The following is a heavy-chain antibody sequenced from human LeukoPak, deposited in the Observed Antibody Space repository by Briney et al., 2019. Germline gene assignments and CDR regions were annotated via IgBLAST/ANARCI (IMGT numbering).Heavy chain of an antibody. D-gene: IGHD3/OR15-3a*01. CDR3: AKGRTGYQYXFXX. CDR1: GFIFSSYA. Sequence: GGSLRLSCAASGFIFSSYAMSWVRQAPGKGLEWVSLISGSGYNTYYADSVKGRFTISRDNSKNTLYLQMNNLRAEDRAVYYCAKGRTGYQYXFXXWGQXTLVT. CDR2: ISGSGYNT. J-gene: IGHJ4*02. V-gene: IGHV3-23*01.